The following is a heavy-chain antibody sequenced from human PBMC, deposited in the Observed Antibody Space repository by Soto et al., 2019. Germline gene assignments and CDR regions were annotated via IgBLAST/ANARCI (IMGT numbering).Heavy chain of an antibody. D-gene: IGHD1-26*01. CDR2: IDRSDSYT. CDR3: ATQTIRVGATLHYYYGMDG. Sequence: GESLKISCKGSGYSFTSYWISWVRQMPGKGLEWMGRIDRSDSYTNYSPSFQGHVTISADKSISTAYLQWSSLKASDTAMYYCATQTIRVGATLHYYYGMDGWGQGTTVTVSS. V-gene: IGHV5-10-1*01. CDR1: GYSFTSYW. J-gene: IGHJ6*02.